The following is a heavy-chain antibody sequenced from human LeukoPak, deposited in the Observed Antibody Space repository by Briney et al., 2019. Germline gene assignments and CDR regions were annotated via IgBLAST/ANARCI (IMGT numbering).Heavy chain of an antibody. J-gene: IGHJ4*02. V-gene: IGHV1-18*01. CDR1: GYTFTSYG. CDR3: AAPPADTGAGYYFTS. D-gene: IGHD7-27*01. CDR2: ISAYNGNT. Sequence: ASVKVSCKASGYTFTSYGISWVRQAPGQGLEWMGWISAYNGNTNYAQKLQGRVTMTTDTSTSTAYMELRSLRSDDTAVYYCAAPPADTGAGYYFTSWAKGPLVTVPS.